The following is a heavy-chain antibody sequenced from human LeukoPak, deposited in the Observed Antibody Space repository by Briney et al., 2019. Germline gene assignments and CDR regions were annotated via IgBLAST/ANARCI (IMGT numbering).Heavy chain of an antibody. J-gene: IGHJ6*03. V-gene: IGHV4-39*01. CDR3: ARQRADYYYYYVDV. Sequence: SETLSLTCTVAGGSINTANYYWGWLRQPPGKGLEWIGSIYYSETTYDNPSLKSRVTISIETSKNQFSLRLSSVTASDTAVYYCARQRADYYYYYVDVWGEGTTVAVS. CDR1: GGSINTANYY. CDR2: IYYSETT.